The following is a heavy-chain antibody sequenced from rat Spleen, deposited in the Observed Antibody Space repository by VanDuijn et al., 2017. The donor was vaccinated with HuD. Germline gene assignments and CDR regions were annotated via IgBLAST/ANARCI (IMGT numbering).Heavy chain of an antibody. CDR1: GFSLISYS. D-gene: IGHD1-2*01. V-gene: IGHV2-13*01. CDR3: ARGGTYRGFDY. Sequence: QVQLRESGPGLVQPSQTLSLTCTVSGFSLISYSVSWVRQPPGKGLEWMGGIWGDGSTNYNSALKSRLSISRDTSKNQVFLKMNSLQSEDTTTYYCARGGTYRGFDYWGQGVMVTVSS. J-gene: IGHJ2*01. CDR2: IWGDGST.